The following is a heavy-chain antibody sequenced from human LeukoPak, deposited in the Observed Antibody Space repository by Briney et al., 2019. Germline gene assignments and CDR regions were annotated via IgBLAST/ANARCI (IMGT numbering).Heavy chain of an antibody. V-gene: IGHV4-34*01. D-gene: IGHD1-26*01. Sequence: SETLSLTCAVYGGSSSAYYYFWIRQPPGKGLEWIGEINHSGYTGFNPSLRGRVTMSLDESKNHLSLTLTSVTAADTAIYYCSRKSGPYSPFGHWGQGILVTVTT. J-gene: IGHJ4*02. CDR1: GGSSSAYY. CDR2: INHSGYT. CDR3: SRKSGPYSPFGH.